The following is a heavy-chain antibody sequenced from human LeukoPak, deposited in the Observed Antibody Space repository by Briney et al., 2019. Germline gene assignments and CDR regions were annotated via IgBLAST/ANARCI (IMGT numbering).Heavy chain of an antibody. CDR2: IYPGDSNT. V-gene: IGHV5-51*01. CDR1: GYSFTSYW. J-gene: IGHJ4*02. Sequence: GESLKISCQVSGYSFTSYWIAWVRQMPGKGLEWMGIIYPGDSNTRYSPSFQGQVTISVDTSINTAYLQWSSLKASDTAMYYCARRRDLYSGSYYPFDYWGQGTLVTVSS. D-gene: IGHD1-26*01. CDR3: ARRRDLYSGSYYPFDY.